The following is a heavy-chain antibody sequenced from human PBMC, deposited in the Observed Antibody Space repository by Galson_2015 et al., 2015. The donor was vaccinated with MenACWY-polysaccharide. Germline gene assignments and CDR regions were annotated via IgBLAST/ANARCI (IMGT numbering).Heavy chain of an antibody. CDR3: ARTRIVGAHWFDC. CDR1: GFSFGYFW. CDR2: IPHDGTEK. J-gene: IGHJ4*02. D-gene: IGHD1-26*01. V-gene: IGHV3-7*01. Sequence: SLIPCCAASGFSFGYFWMSWVRQAPGEGLEWVACIPHDGTEKYDVDYGRVQFNVSRDNDKISLYLQMSSLRAEDTAVYYCARTRIVGAHWFDCWGQGTLVAVSS.